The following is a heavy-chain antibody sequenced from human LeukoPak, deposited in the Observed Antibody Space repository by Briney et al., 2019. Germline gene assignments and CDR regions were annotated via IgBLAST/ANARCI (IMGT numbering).Heavy chain of an antibody. J-gene: IGHJ4*02. Sequence: GGSLRLSCAASGFRFSSYSMNWVRQAPGKGLEWVSYISHTGSTMSYADSVKGRFTISRDNARNSLHLQMNSLRAEDTAVYYCVWFGDIYWGQGTLVTVSS. CDR1: GFRFSSYS. CDR2: ISHTGSTM. CDR3: VWFGDIY. V-gene: IGHV3-48*04. D-gene: IGHD3-10*01.